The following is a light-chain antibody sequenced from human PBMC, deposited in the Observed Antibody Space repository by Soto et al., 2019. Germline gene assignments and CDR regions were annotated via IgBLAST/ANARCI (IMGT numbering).Light chain of an antibody. CDR3: GTWDSSLSAWV. Sequence: QSVLTQPPSVSAALGQKVTISCSGSSSNIGNNHASWYQHLPGTAPKLLIFDNDKRPSGIPDRFSGSKSGTSATLGITGLQTGDEADYYCGTWDSSLSAWVFGGGTKLTVL. V-gene: IGLV1-51*01. J-gene: IGLJ3*02. CDR2: DND. CDR1: SSNIGNNH.